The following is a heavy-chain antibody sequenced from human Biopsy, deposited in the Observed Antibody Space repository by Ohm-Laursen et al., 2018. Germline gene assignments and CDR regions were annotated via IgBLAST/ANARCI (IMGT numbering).Heavy chain of an antibody. V-gene: IGHV4-59*01. CDR1: GASIEDYY. CDR2: INYRGNT. D-gene: IGHD2-2*01. Sequence: GTLSLTCTVSGASIEDYYWTWIRQAPGKPLEWIASINYRGNTNYNPSLKSRVTMSAHTSTNQFSLKLTSVTAADTAVYYCARDKITYCTSTSCDYFGMDVWGQGTTVTVSS. J-gene: IGHJ6*02. CDR3: ARDKITYCTSTSCDYFGMDV.